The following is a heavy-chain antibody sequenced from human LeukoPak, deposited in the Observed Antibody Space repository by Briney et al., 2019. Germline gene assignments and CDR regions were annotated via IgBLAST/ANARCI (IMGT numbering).Heavy chain of an antibody. CDR1: GGSISSGGYY. CDR3: ARGRAAGRAYNWFDP. Sequence: PSETLSLTCTVSGGSISSGGYYWSWIRQPPGKGLEWIGYIYHSGSTYYNPSLKSRVTISVDRSKNQFSLKLSSVTAADTAVYYCARGRAAGRAYNWFDPWGQGTLVTVSS. CDR2: IYHSGST. V-gene: IGHV4-30-2*01. J-gene: IGHJ5*02. D-gene: IGHD6-13*01.